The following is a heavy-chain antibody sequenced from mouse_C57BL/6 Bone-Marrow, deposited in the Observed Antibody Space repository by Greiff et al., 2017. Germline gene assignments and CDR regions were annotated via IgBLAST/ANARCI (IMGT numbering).Heavy chain of an antibody. CDR1: GFTFSHYG. V-gene: IGHV5-17*01. CDR3: ARITTGLGYYFDY. J-gene: IGHJ2*01. D-gene: IGHD1-1*01. Sequence: EVQLVESGGGLVKPGGSLKLSCAASGFTFSHYGMHWVRQAPEKGLEWVAYISSGSSTIYYADTVKGRFTISRDNAKNTLFLQMTSLRSEDTAIYYCARITTGLGYYFDYWGQGTTLTVSS. CDR2: ISSGSSTI.